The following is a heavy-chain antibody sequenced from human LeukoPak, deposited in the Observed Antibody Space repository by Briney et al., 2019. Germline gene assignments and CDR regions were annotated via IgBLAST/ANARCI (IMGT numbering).Heavy chain of an antibody. D-gene: IGHD5-12*01. CDR1: GFTFSSYE. CDR3: AKDSGYSGYDYSSDYYDTSHDDY. CDR2: ISSSGSTI. V-gene: IGHV3-48*03. Sequence: TGGSLRLSCAASGFTFSSYEMNWVRQAPGKGLEWVSYISSSGSTIYYADSVKGRFTISRDNSKNTLYLQMNSLRAEDTAVYYCAKDSGYSGYDYSSDYYDTSHDDYWGQGTLVTVSS. J-gene: IGHJ4*02.